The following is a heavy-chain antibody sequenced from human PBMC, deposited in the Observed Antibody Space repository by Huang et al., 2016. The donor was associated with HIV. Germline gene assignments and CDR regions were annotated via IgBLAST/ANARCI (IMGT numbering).Heavy chain of an antibody. CDR3: AKGRRAFDV. J-gene: IGHJ3*01. CDR2: ISPFESKI. Sequence: EVQLVQSGAEVKKPGESLKISCTGSGYSFSIDWIAWVRQMPGKGLEWMGIISPFESKITYSPSFEGNVSISVDKSINTVYLHWSSLKASDTAIYYCAKGRRAFDVWGQGTWVTVSS. CDR1: GYSFSIDW. V-gene: IGHV5-51*03.